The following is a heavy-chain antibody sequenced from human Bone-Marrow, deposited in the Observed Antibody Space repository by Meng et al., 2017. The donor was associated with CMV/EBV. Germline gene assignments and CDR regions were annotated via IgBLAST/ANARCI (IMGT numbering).Heavy chain of an antibody. V-gene: IGHV3-48*03. CDR3: ARDDVSVIVVPALQLWENYFDY. J-gene: IGHJ4*02. Sequence: GESLKISCAASGFTFSSYEMNWVRQAPGKGLEWVSYISSSGSTIYYADSVKGRFTISRDNAKNSLYLQMNSLRAEDTAVYYCARDDVSVIVVPALQLWENYFDYWGQGTLVTVSS. D-gene: IGHD2-2*01. CDR1: GFTFSSYE. CDR2: ISSSGSTI.